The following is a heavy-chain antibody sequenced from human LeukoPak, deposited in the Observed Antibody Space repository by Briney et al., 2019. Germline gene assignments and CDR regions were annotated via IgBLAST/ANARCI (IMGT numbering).Heavy chain of an antibody. D-gene: IGHD2-15*01. V-gene: IGHV3-30-3*01. Sequence: PGGSLRLSCAASGFTFSSYEMNWVRQAPGKGLEWVAVISYDGSNKYYADSVKGRFTISRDNSKNTLYLQMNSLRAEDTAVYYCARDLPDGGSYFDYWGQGTLVTVSS. J-gene: IGHJ4*02. CDR3: ARDLPDGGSYFDY. CDR1: GFTFSSYE. CDR2: ISYDGSNK.